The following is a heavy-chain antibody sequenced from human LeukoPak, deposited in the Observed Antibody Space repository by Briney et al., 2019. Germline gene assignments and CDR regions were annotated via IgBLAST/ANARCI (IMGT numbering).Heavy chain of an antibody. V-gene: IGHV1-2*02. Sequence: GASVKVSCKASGYTFTAYYIHWVRQAPGQGLEWMGWINPNSGGTNSAQKFQGRVTMTRDTSITTVYMELSRLTSDDTAMYYCARDRWGVNYYQYMDVWGKGTTVTVSS. CDR1: GYTFTAYY. D-gene: IGHD3-10*01. CDR3: ARDRWGVNYYQYMDV. CDR2: INPNSGGT. J-gene: IGHJ6*03.